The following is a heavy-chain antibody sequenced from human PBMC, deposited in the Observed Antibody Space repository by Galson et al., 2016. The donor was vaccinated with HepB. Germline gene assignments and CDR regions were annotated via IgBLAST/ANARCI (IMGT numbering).Heavy chain of an antibody. J-gene: IGHJ4*02. CDR3: VKGGYYDRKGFDY. Sequence: SLRLSCAASGFTLINYAMHWVRQAPGKGLEYVSTISTNGGYTNYADSVKGRFTISRDNSKNTLYLQMSSLRPEDTAVYYCVKGGYYDRKGFDYWGQGTLVTGSS. D-gene: IGHD3-22*01. V-gene: IGHV3-64D*06. CDR1: GFTLINYA. CDR2: ISTNGGYT.